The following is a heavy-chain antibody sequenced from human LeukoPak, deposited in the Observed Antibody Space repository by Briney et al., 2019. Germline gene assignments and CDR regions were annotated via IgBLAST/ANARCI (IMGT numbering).Heavy chain of an antibody. CDR3: ARTIVVVVAATYYFDY. J-gene: IGHJ4*02. V-gene: IGHV4-38-2*02. CDR1: GYSISNGYY. Sequence: SETLSLTCTVSGYSISNGYYWGWVRQPPGKGLEWIGSIYYSGSTYYNPSLKSRVTISVDTSKNQFSLKLSSVTAADTAVYYCARTIVVVVAATYYFDYWGQGTLVTVSS. D-gene: IGHD2-15*01. CDR2: IYYSGST.